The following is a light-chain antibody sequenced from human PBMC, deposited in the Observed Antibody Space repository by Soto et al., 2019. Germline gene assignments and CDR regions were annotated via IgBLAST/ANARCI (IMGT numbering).Light chain of an antibody. V-gene: IGLV1-51*01. CDR2: DIN. J-gene: IGLJ3*02. CDR3: ASWDTNLSAVV. Sequence: QSVLTQPPSVSAAPGQTVTIACSGSKSNIGKNYLSWYQQLPGTAPKLVIYDINKRPSGIGDRFSGSKSGTSAALGITGLQTGDEAYYFCASWDTNLSAVVFGGGTKLTVL. CDR1: KSNIGKNY.